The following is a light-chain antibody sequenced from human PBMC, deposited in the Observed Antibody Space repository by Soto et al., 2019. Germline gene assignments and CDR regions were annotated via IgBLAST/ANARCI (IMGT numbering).Light chain of an antibody. Sequence: DVQMTQSPSSLSASVGDRVTITCRASQGMDPYLAWFQQKPGKVPKLLIYAASTLQSGVPSRFSGSGSGTDFTLTISSLQPEDVATYYCQKYNSAPLTFGGGTKVEIK. V-gene: IGKV1-27*01. CDR1: QGMDPY. J-gene: IGKJ4*01. CDR2: AAS. CDR3: QKYNSAPLT.